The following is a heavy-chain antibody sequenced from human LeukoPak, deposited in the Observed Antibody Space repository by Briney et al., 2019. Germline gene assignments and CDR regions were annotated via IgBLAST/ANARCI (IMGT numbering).Heavy chain of an antibody. V-gene: IGHV3-23*01. Sequence: GGSLRLSCAASGFTFSSYAMSWVRQAPGKGLEWVSAISGSGGSTYYADSVKGRFTISRDNSKNTLYLQMNSLRAEDTAVYYCAKGSDHDSSGYYYVGFDYWGQGTLVTVSS. CDR3: AKGSDHDSSGYYYVGFDY. CDR1: GFTFSSYA. J-gene: IGHJ4*02. D-gene: IGHD3-22*01. CDR2: ISGSGGST.